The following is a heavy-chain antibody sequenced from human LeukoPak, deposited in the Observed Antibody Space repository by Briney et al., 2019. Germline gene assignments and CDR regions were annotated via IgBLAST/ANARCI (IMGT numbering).Heavy chain of an antibody. V-gene: IGHV3-30-3*01. CDR1: GFTFSSCA. CDR3: ARDLSSSGWYSFGY. Sequence: SGGSLRLSCAASGFTFSSCAMHWVRQAPGKGLEWVAVISYDGSNKYYADSVKGRFTISRDNSKNTLYLQMNSLRAEDTAVYYCARDLSSSGWYSFGYWGQGTLVTVSS. CDR2: ISYDGSNK. J-gene: IGHJ4*02. D-gene: IGHD6-19*01.